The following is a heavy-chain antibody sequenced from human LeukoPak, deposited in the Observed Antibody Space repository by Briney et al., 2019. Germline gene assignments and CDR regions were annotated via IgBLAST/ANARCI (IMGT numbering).Heavy chain of an antibody. J-gene: IGHJ4*02. Sequence: PGGSLRLSCAASGFTFSSYEMNWVRQAPGKGLEWVSYITSGGGSIYYGDSVKGRFTISRDNAKNSLYLQMNSLRVEDTAVYYCATVGRKTTPGYWGQGTLVTASS. V-gene: IGHV3-48*03. CDR3: ATVGRKTTPGY. CDR2: ITSGGGSI. D-gene: IGHD1-26*01. CDR1: GFTFSSYE.